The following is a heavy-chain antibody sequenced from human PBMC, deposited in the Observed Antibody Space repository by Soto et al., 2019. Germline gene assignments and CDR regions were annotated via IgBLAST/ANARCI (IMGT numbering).Heavy chain of an antibody. CDR2: ISSSGSTI. CDR3: ARSHDYGDY. V-gene: IGHV3-48*03. CDR1: GFTFSSYE. J-gene: IGHJ4*02. Sequence: VGSLRLSCAASGFTFSSYEMNWVRQAPGKGLEWVSYISSSGSTIYYADSVKGRFTISRDNAKNSLYLQMNSLRAEDTAVYYCARSHDYGDYWGQGTLVTVSS.